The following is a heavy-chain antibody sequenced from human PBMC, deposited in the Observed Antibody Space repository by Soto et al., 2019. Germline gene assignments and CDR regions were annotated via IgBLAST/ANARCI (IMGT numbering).Heavy chain of an antibody. V-gene: IGHV4-30-4*01. CDR1: GVSISSATNY. Sequence: PSETLSLTCTVSGVSISSATNYWSWIRQPPGKGLEWIGYIFYTGNKYYTPSLKSRLTISMDTSKNQFSLNLGSVTAADTAVYYCARGHDYNVFDYWGQGTPVTVSS. D-gene: IGHD4-17*01. CDR3: ARGHDYNVFDY. J-gene: IGHJ4*02. CDR2: IFYTGNK.